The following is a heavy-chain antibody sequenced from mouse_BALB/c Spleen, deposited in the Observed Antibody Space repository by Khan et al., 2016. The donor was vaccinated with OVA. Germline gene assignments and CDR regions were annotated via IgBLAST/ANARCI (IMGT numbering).Heavy chain of an antibody. CDR3: ARSGYFAWFAY. CDR2: IDPENGET. J-gene: IGHJ3*01. CDR1: GFNIKDYY. V-gene: IGHV14-1*02. Sequence: VQLQQSGAELVRPGALVKLSCKASGFNIKDYYMHWVKQRPEQGLEWIGWIDPENGETVYDPKFQGKASITADTSPNTAYLQLSSLTSEDTTVSYCARSGYFAWFAYWGQGTLVTVSA.